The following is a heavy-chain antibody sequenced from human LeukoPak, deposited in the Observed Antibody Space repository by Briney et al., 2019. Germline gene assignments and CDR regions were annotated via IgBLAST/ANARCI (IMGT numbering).Heavy chain of an antibody. CDR1: GFTFSSYS. CDR3: ARGPDYYGSGSYVDY. J-gene: IGHJ4*02. CDR2: ISSSSSYI. Sequence: GGSLRLSCAASGFTFSSYSMNWVRQAPGKGLAWVSSISSSSSYIYYADSVKGRFTISRDNAKNSLYLQMNSLRAEDTAVYYCARGPDYYGSGSYVDYWGQGTLVTVSS. D-gene: IGHD3-10*01. V-gene: IGHV3-21*01.